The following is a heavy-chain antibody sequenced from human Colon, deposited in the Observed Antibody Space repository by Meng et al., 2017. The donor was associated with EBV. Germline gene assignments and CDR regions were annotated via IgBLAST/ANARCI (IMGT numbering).Heavy chain of an antibody. Sequence: QVQLQESGPGLVKPSXXLSPSCTVSGGSVSSGGYYWTWIRKHPGKGLEWFGHIYYSGSTFYNPSLKRRVIISIDTSKNQFSLNLRSVTAADTAVYYCARVSSGYYYFDDWGQGPLGTVAS. J-gene: IGHJ4*02. CDR3: ARVSSGYYYFDD. D-gene: IGHD3-22*01. CDR1: GGSVSSGGYY. V-gene: IGHV4-31*03. CDR2: IYYSGST.